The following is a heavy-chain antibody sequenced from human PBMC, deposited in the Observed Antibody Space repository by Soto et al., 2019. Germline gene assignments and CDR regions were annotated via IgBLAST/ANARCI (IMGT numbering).Heavy chain of an antibody. Sequence: GGSLRLSCAASGFTFSSYGMHWVRQAPGKGLEWVAVISYDGSNKYYADSVKGRFTISRDNSKNTLYLQMNSLRAEDTAVYYCAKDLIVGATKYYYYGMDVWGQGTTVTVSS. CDR2: ISYDGSNK. V-gene: IGHV3-30*18. J-gene: IGHJ6*02. D-gene: IGHD1-26*01. CDR1: GFTFSSYG. CDR3: AKDLIVGATKYYYYGMDV.